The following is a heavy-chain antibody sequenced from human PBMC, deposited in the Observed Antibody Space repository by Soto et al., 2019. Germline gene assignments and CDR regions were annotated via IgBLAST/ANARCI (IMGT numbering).Heavy chain of an antibody. V-gene: IGHV2-5*02. CDR1: GFSLSTSGVG. Sequence: QITLKESGPTLVKPTQTLTLTCTFSGFSLSTSGVGVGWISQPPGKALEWLALIYWDDDKRYSPSLKSRLTITKDTSKNQVVLTMTNMDPVDTATYYCAHRRGVSRRGWFDPWGQGTLVTVSS. CDR2: IYWDDDK. CDR3: AHRRGVSRRGWFDP. D-gene: IGHD3-10*01. J-gene: IGHJ5*02.